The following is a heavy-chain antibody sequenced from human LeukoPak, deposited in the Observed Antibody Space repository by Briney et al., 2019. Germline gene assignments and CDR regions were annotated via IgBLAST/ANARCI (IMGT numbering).Heavy chain of an antibody. J-gene: IGHJ5*02. CDR3: AKGSVAGHNWFDP. CDR2: ISGSGGST. V-gene: IGHV3-23*01. Sequence: PGGSLRPSCAASGFTFSSYTMVWVRQAPGKGPEWVSGISGSGGSTYYADSVKGRFTISRDNSKNTLYLQMSSLRVEDAAVYFCAKGSVAGHNWFDPWGKGTLVTVSS. D-gene: IGHD6-19*01. CDR1: GFTFSSYT.